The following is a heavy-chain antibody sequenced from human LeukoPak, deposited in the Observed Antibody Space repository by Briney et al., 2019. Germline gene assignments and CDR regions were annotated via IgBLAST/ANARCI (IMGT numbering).Heavy chain of an antibody. Sequence: GGSRRLSCAASGFTFSNYWMHWVRQVPGKGPEWVSHINGDGSDTGYADSVKGRFTISRDNRKNTVYLQMNSLRAEDTAVYYCARDQLSYCDGDCPWGQGTLVTVSS. CDR2: INGDGSDT. J-gene: IGHJ5*02. CDR1: GFTFSNYW. V-gene: IGHV3-74*01. D-gene: IGHD2-21*02. CDR3: ARDQLSYCDGDCP.